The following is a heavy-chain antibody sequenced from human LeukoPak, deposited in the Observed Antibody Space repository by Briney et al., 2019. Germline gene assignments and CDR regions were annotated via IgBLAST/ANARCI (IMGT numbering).Heavy chain of an antibody. V-gene: IGHV3-23*01. J-gene: IGHJ6*03. CDR1: GFTFSNYA. D-gene: IGHD3-10*01. CDR3: AKGYYYGSGSSLYYMGV. Sequence: GGSLRLSCAASGFTFSNYAVSWVRLAPGKGLEWVSAISGSGGSTYYADSVKGRFTISRDNSKNTLYLQMNSLRAEDTALYYCAKGYYYGSGSSLYYMGVWGKGTTVTVSS. CDR2: ISGSGGST.